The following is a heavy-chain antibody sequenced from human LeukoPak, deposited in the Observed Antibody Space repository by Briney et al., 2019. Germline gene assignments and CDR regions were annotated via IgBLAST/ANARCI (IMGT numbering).Heavy chain of an antibody. J-gene: IGHJ4*02. CDR2: ISSSSSYI. CDR1: GFTFSSYS. Sequence: TRGSLRLSCAASGFTFSSYSMNWVRQAPGKGLEWVSSISSSSSYIYYADSVKGRFTISRDNAKNSLYLQMNSLRAEDTAVYYCARDPSSEYYYDSSGYFDYWGQGTLVTVSS. V-gene: IGHV3-21*01. D-gene: IGHD3-22*01. CDR3: ARDPSSEYYYDSSGYFDY.